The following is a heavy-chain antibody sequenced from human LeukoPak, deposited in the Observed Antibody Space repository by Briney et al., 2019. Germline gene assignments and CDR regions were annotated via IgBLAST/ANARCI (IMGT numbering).Heavy chain of an antibody. D-gene: IGHD6-13*01. CDR2: IIPIFGTA. V-gene: IGHV1-69*05. CDR3: ARQAAALFYWFDP. CDR1: GGTFSSYA. J-gene: IGHJ5*02. Sequence: GASVKVSCKASGGTFSSYAISWVRQAPGQGLEWMGGIIPIFGTANYAQKFQGRVTITTDESTSTAYMELSGLRSEDTAVYYCARQAAALFYWFDPWGQGTLVTVSS.